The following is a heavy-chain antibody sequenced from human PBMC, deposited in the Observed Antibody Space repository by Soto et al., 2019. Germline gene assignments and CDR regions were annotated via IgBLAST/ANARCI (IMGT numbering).Heavy chain of an antibody. V-gene: IGHV4-39*07. J-gene: IGHJ3*02. CDR2: IFYSGST. CDR1: GGSISSSSYY. D-gene: IGHD3-10*01. CDR3: ASKFGELLADAFDI. Sequence: PSETLSLTCTVSGGSISSSSYYWGWIRQPPGKGLEWIGSIFYSGSTYHNPSLKSRVTMSLDKSKNQFSLKMTSVTAADTAVYYCASKFGELLADAFDIWGQGTVVTVSS.